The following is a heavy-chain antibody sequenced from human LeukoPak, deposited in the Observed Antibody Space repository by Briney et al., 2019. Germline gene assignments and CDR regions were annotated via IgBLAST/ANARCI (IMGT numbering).Heavy chain of an antibody. J-gene: IGHJ4*02. Sequence: ASVKVSCKASGYTFTSYGITWVRQAPGQGLEWMGWISPYNGNTNYAQNLQGRVTMTTDTSTSTAYLEVRSLTSDDTAVYYCAPTAEAYTSWWKVWGQGTLVTVSS. CDR1: GYTFTSYG. D-gene: IGHD3-16*01. V-gene: IGHV1-18*01. CDR3: APTAEAYTSWWKV. CDR2: ISPYNGNT.